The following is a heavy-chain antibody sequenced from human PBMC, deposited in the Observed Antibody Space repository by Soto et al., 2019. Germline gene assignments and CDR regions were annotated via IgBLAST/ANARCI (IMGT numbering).Heavy chain of an antibody. V-gene: IGHV4-4*02. Sequence: QVQLQESGPGLVKPSGTLSLTCTISGVSISSGKWWSWVSQPPGEGLEWIGEIFHTGNTDYKPSLKSRVSILVDKSKNQFSLNLDSVTAADTAVYYCARNLFDSRGYPPEVWGQGILVTVSS. CDR3: ARNLFDSRGYPPEV. D-gene: IGHD3-22*01. J-gene: IGHJ4*02. CDR1: GVSISSGKW. CDR2: IFHTGNT.